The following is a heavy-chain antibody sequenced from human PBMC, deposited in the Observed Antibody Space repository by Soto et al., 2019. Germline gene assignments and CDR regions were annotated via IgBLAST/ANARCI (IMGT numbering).Heavy chain of an antibody. J-gene: IGHJ5*02. CDR1: GFTFSSYS. CDR2: ISSSSSYI. V-gene: IGHV3-21*04. D-gene: IGHD2-21*02. CDR3: TRHEAYCGGDCHKFDWFDP. Sequence: GGSLRLSCAASGFTFSSYSMNWVRQAPGKGLEWVSSISSSSSYIYYADSVKGRFTISRDNAKNSLYLQMNSLKSDDTAVYYCTRHEAYCGGDCHKFDWFDPWSQGSLVTVSS.